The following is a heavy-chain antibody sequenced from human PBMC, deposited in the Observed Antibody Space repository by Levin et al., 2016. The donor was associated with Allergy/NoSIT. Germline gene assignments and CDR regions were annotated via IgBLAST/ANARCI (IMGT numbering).Heavy chain of an antibody. CDR2: IDPSDSYT. Sequence: GESLKISCKGSGYSFTSYWISWVRQMPGKGLEWMGRIDPSDSYTNYSPSFQGHVTISADKSISTAYLQWSSLKASDTAMYYCWIEQQPLIIDYWGQGTLVTVSS. D-gene: IGHD6-13*01. CDR1: GYSFTSYW. J-gene: IGHJ4*02. V-gene: IGHV5-10-1*01. CDR3: WIEQQPLIIDY.